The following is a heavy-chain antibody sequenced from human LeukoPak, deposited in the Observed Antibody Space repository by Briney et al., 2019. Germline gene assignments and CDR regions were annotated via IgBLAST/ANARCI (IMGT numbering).Heavy chain of an antibody. D-gene: IGHD2-21*01. CDR2: ISYDGSNK. CDR3: ARIGVADY. Sequence: PGGSLRLSCAASGFTFSSYAMSWVRKAPGKGLEWVAVISYDGSNKYYADSVKGRFTISRDNSKNTLYLQMNSLRAEDTAVYYCARIGVADYWGQGTLVTVSS. CDR1: GFTFSSYA. J-gene: IGHJ4*02. V-gene: IGHV3-30*03.